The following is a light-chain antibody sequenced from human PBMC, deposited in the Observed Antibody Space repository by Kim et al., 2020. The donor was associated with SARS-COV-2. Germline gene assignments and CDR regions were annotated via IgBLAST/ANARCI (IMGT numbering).Light chain of an antibody. CDR2: AAS. J-gene: IGKJ4*01. CDR1: HDVNNY. CDR3: QQYNSYPLT. Sequence: ASEGGTVTLSGRARHDVNNYLAWFQQKPGRAPKSLIYAASSLHSGVPSKFSGRGSGTDFNLTISSLQPEDFATYYCQQYNSYPLTFGGGTKVDIK. V-gene: IGKV1-16*02.